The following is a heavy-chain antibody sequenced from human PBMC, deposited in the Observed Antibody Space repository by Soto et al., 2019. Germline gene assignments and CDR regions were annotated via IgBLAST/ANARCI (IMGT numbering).Heavy chain of an antibody. J-gene: IGHJ4*02. D-gene: IGHD3-22*01. Sequence: QVQLVQSGAEVKKPGSSVKVSCKASGGTFSSYAISWVRQAPGQGLEWMGGIIPIFGTANYAQKFQGRVTITGDESTSTAYMELRSLRSEDTAVYYCARTYYYDSSGYYVDGYFDYWGQGTLVTVSS. V-gene: IGHV1-69*01. CDR3: ARTYYYDSSGYYVDGYFDY. CDR1: GGTFSSYA. CDR2: IIPIFGTA.